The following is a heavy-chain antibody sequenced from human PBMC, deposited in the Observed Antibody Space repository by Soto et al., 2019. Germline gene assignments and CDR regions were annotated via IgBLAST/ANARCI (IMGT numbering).Heavy chain of an antibody. Sequence: ASVKVSCKASGYTFTSYAMHWVRQAPGQRLEWMGWINAGNGNTKYSQKFQGRVTITRDTSASTAYMELSSLRSEDTAVYYCARDLTMVRGVINLFDYWGQGTLVTVSS. CDR1: GYTFTSYA. CDR2: INAGNGNT. J-gene: IGHJ4*02. CDR3: ARDLTMVRGVINLFDY. V-gene: IGHV1-3*01. D-gene: IGHD3-10*01.